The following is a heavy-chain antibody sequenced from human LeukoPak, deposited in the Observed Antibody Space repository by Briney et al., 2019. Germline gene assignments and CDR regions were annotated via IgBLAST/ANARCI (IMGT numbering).Heavy chain of an antibody. D-gene: IGHD6-13*01. CDR3: ARAPGDSIAAAGKRVIWFDP. J-gene: IGHJ5*02. CDR1: GYTFTGYY. Sequence: EASVKVSCKASGYTFTGYYMHWVRQAPGQGLEWMGWINPNSGGTNYAQKLQGRVTMTRDTSISTAYMELSRLRSDDTAVYYCARAPGDSIAAAGKRVIWFDPWGQGTLVTVSS. CDR2: INPNSGGT. V-gene: IGHV1-2*02.